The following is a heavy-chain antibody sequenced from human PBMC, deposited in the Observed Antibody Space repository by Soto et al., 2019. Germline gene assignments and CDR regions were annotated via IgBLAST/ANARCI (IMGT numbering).Heavy chain of an antibody. D-gene: IGHD2-2*02. J-gene: IGHJ5*02. Sequence: QVQLVQSGAEVKKPGASVKVSCKASGYTFTSYAMHWVRQAPGQRLEWMGWINAGNGNTKYSQKFQGRVTITRDTSASTGDMERSSLRSEDTAVYYCARVHCRSTSCYSRWFEPWGQGSLVTVSS. CDR2: INAGNGNT. CDR3: ARVHCRSTSCYSRWFEP. V-gene: IGHV1-3*01. CDR1: GYTFTSYA.